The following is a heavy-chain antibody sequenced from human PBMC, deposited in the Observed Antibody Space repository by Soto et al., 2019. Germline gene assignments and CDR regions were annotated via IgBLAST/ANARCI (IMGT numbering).Heavy chain of an antibody. CDR1: GYSFTSYW. Sequence: GESLKISCKGSGYSFTSYWIGWVRQMPGKGLEWMGIIYPGDSDTRYSPSFQGQVTISADKSISTAYLQWSSLKASDTAMYYCARGPEDHSSWLQNNWFDPWGQGTLVTVSS. J-gene: IGHJ5*02. CDR3: ARGPEDHSSWLQNNWFDP. D-gene: IGHD6-13*01. V-gene: IGHV5-51*01. CDR2: IYPGDSDT.